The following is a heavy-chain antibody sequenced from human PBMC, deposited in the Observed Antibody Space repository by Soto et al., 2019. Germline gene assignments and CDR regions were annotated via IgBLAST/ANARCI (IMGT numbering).Heavy chain of an antibody. D-gene: IGHD3-16*01. CDR3: VRIRYQLPSSVLWLDP. V-gene: IGHV4-34*01. CDR2: INHVGGT. CDR1: GGFLSESY. J-gene: IGHJ5*02. Sequence: SETLSLTCAVYGGFLSESYWTWIRQPPGKGLEWIGEINHVGGTNYNPSLKSRVTMSVDTSQNQFSLRLISVTAADTAMYFCVRIRYQLPSSVLWLDPWGQGTPVTASS.